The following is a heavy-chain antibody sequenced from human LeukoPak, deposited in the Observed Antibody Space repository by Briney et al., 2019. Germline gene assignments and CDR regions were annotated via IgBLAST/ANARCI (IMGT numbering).Heavy chain of an antibody. CDR1: GGSFSGYY. CDR2: INHSGST. CDR3: ARGSGPSY. D-gene: IGHD5-12*01. V-gene: IGHV4-34*01. J-gene: IGHJ4*02. Sequence: PSETLSLTCAVYGGSFSGYYWSWIRQPPGKGLEWVGEINHSGSTNYNPSLKSRATISVDTSKNQFSLKLSSVTAADTAAYYCARGSGPSYWGQGTLVTVSS.